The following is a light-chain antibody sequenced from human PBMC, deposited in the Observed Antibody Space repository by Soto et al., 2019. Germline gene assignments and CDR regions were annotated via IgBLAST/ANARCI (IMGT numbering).Light chain of an antibody. J-gene: IGKJ5*01. V-gene: IGKV3-11*01. CDR2: DAS. CDR1: QSVSSY. CDR3: HTRRNWPPIR. Sequence: GERATLSSRASQSVSSYLAWYQQKPGQAPRLLIYDASNRATGIPARFSGSGSGTDLTLTISSLVPEDLADYYCHTRRNWPPIRFGHGTRLVI.